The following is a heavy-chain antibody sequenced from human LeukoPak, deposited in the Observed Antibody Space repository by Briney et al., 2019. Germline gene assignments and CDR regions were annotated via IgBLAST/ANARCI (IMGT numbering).Heavy chain of an antibody. CDR2: ISSSSSDI. CDR1: GLTFSAFS. D-gene: IGHD1-26*01. CDR3: ATGYTSGTRIDY. Sequence: GGSLRLSCAASGLTFSAFSMNWVRQAPGKGLEWVSAISSSSSDIYYTDSVKGRFTISRDNANNFLYLQVSSLRAEDTAVYYCATGYTSGTRIDYWGQGTLVSVSS. J-gene: IGHJ4*02. V-gene: IGHV3-21*01.